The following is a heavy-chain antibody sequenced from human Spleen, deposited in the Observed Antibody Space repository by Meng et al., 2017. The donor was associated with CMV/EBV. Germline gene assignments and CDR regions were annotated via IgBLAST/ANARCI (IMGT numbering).Heavy chain of an antibody. D-gene: IGHD3-3*01. Sequence: SAKVSCKAPGGTFRSYTISWVRQAPGQGLEWLGGIIPPLGITNYAQKFKGRLTITGDKSTNTAYMELSSLRSDDTAVYYCARGGKSIRFLEWFYYFDYWGQGTPVTVSS. CDR2: IIPPLGIT. CDR1: GGTFRSYT. CDR3: ARGGKSIRFLEWFYYFDY. V-gene: IGHV1-69*10. J-gene: IGHJ4*02.